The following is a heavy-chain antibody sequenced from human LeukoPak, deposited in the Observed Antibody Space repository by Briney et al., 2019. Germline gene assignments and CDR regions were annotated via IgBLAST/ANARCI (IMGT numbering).Heavy chain of an antibody. V-gene: IGHV3-7*05. CDR3: ARDPGYCSSTSCYPVNWFDP. CDR1: GFTFSSYW. CDR2: IKQDGSKK. J-gene: IGHJ5*02. Sequence: GGSLRLSCAASGFTFSSYWMSWVRQAPGKGLEWVANIKQDGSKKYYVDSVKGRFTISRDNAKNSLYLQMNSLRAEDTAVYYCARDPGYCSSTSCYPVNWFDPWGQGTLVTDSS. D-gene: IGHD2-2*01.